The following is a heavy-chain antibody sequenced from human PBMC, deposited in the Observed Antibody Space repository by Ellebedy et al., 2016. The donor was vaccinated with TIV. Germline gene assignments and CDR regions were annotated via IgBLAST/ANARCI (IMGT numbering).Heavy chain of an antibody. J-gene: IGHJ4*02. CDR3: AKDHFSVTTLYYFDY. CDR2: ISYDGNNK. Sequence: GESLKISCAASGFTFSSYGMHWVRQAPGKGLEWVAVISYDGNNKYYAGSVKGRFTISRDNYKNTLYLQMNSLRAEDTAVYYCAKDHFSVTTLYYFDYWGQGTLVTVSS. V-gene: IGHV3-30*18. CDR1: GFTFSSYG. D-gene: IGHD4-17*01.